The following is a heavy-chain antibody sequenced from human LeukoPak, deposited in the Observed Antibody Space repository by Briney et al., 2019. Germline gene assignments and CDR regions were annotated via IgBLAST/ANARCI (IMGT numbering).Heavy chain of an antibody. CDR2: IKQDGSEK. D-gene: IGHD5-18*01. J-gene: IGHJ4*02. Sequence: PGGSLRLSCAASGFTFSSYWMSWVRQAPGKGLEWVANIKQDGSEKYYVDSVKGRFTISRDNAKNSLYLQMNSLRAEDTAVYYCARNLKRGYSYGSFDYWGQGTLVTVSS. CDR3: ARNLKRGYSYGSFDY. V-gene: IGHV3-7*05. CDR1: GFTFSSYW.